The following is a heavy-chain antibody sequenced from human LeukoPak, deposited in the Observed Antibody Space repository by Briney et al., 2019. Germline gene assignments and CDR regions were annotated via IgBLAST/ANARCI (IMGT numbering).Heavy chain of an antibody. V-gene: IGHV3-48*03. CDR3: ARSRHSYDSSGFPHY. CDR1: GLTFSTYE. CDR2: ISSSGNAI. J-gene: IGHJ4*02. Sequence: GGSLRLSCTASGLTFSTYEMSWVRQAPGKGLEWLSYISSSGNAIFYSDSVKGRFTISRDNAKNSLYLQMNSLRAEDTALYYCARSRHSYDSSGFPHYWGQGTLVTVSS. D-gene: IGHD3-22*01.